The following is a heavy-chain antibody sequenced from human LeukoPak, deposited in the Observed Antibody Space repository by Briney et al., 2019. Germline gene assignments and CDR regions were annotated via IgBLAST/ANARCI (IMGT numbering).Heavy chain of an antibody. D-gene: IGHD2-2*01. CDR3: ARGEYCSNTTCYEYFQH. Sequence: SQTLSFTCAVSGGSISSGGYSWSWIRQTPGKGLEWIGYIHHSGSLYYNPSLKTRVTISVDRSKNQFSLQLKSVTAADTAVYYCARGEYCSNTTCYEYFQHWGQGTLVTVSS. V-gene: IGHV4-30-2*01. CDR2: IHHSGSL. CDR1: GGSISSGGYS. J-gene: IGHJ1*01.